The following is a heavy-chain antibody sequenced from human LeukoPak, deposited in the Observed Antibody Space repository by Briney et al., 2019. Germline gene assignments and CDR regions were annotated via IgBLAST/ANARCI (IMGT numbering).Heavy chain of an antibody. Sequence: GGSLRLSCAASGFTFDDYGMSWVRQAPGKGLEWVSGINWNGGSTGYADSVKGRFTISRDNAKNSLYLQMNSLRAEDTALYHCARSGTFRLVVPAADAFGIWGQGTRVTVSS. CDR3: ARSGTFRLVVPAADAFGI. D-gene: IGHD2-2*01. V-gene: IGHV3-20*01. CDR2: INWNGGST. J-gene: IGHJ3*02. CDR1: GFTFDDYG.